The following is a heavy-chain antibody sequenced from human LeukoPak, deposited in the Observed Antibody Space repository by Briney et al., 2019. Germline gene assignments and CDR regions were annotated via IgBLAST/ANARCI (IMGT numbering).Heavy chain of an antibody. Sequence: GESLKISCKGSGYSFTSYWIGWVRQMPGKGLEWMGIIYPGDSDTRYSQSFQGQVTISADKSISTAYLQWSSLKASDTAMYYCASLGGYCSSTSCYADWFDPWGQGTLVTVSS. D-gene: IGHD2-2*01. CDR2: IYPGDSDT. CDR3: ASLGGYCSSTSCYADWFDP. J-gene: IGHJ5*02. V-gene: IGHV5-51*01. CDR1: GYSFTSYW.